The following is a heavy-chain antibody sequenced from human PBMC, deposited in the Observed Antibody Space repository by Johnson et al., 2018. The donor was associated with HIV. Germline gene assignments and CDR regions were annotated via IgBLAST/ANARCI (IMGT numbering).Heavy chain of an antibody. D-gene: IGHD3-22*01. CDR3: VRGIVVRLGAFDI. CDR1: GFTFSSYA. V-gene: IGHV3-23*04. J-gene: IGHJ3*02. CDR2: ISGSGGST. Sequence: VQLVESGGDLVQPGGSLRLSCAASGFTFSSYAMSWVRQAPGKGLEWVSAISGSGGSTYSAASVKGRFTISRENAKKSLYLQMNNLRAGDTAVYYCVRGIVVRLGAFDIWGQGTTVTVSS.